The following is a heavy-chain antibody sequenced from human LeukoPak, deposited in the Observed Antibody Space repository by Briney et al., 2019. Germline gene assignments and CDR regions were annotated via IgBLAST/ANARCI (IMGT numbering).Heavy chain of an antibody. CDR2: IYYSGST. J-gene: IGHJ4*02. CDR3: ARGRSLHCFDY. V-gene: IGHV4-31*03. CDR1: GGCISSGGYY. Sequence: SETLSLTCTVSGGCISSGGYYWSWIRQHPGKGLEWIGYIYYSGSTYYNPSLKSRVTISVDTSKNQFSLKLSSVTAADTAVYYCARGRSLHCFDYWGQGTLVTVSS.